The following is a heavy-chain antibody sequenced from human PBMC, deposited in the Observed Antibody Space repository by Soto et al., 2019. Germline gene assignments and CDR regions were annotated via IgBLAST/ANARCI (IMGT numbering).Heavy chain of an antibody. CDR2: FDPEDGET. J-gene: IGHJ4*02. Sequence: ASVKVSCKVSGYTLTELSMHWVRQAPGKGLEWMGGFDPEDGETIYAQKFQGRVTMTEDTSTDTAYMELSSLRSEDTAVYYCATSGDSSGYPTYYFDYWGQGTLVTVSS. CDR3: ATSGDSSGYPTYYFDY. CDR1: GYTLTELS. D-gene: IGHD3-22*01. V-gene: IGHV1-24*01.